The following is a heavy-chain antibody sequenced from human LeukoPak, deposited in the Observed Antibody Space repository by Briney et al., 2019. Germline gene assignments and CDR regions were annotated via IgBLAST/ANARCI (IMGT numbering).Heavy chain of an antibody. D-gene: IGHD1-7*01. CDR2: IYNSGST. J-gene: IGHJ4*02. CDR1: GYTFTSYG. V-gene: IGHV4-59*01. CDR3: VRDRELHY. Sequence: SCKASGYTFTSYGISWVRQPPGKGLEWIGYIYNSGSTTYNPSLKSRATISVDTSKNQFSLKLTSMTAADTAFYYCVRDRELHYWGQGILVTVSS.